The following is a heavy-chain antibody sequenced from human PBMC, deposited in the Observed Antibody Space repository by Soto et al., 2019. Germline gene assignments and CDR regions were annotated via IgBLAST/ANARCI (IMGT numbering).Heavy chain of an antibody. Sequence: GGSLRLSCAASRFTFSSYAMSWVRQAPGKGLEWVSAISGSGGSTYYADSVKGRFTISRDNSKNTLYLQMNSLRAEDTAVYYCAKDPYDSSGYYSGWFDPWGQGTLVTVSS. J-gene: IGHJ5*02. CDR2: ISGSGGST. D-gene: IGHD3-22*01. V-gene: IGHV3-23*01. CDR1: RFTFSSYA. CDR3: AKDPYDSSGYYSGWFDP.